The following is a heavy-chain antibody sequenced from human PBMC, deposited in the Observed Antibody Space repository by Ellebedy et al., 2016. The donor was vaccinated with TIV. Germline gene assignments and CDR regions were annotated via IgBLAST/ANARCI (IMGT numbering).Heavy chain of an antibody. CDR2: IRSGGGT. CDR1: DFSVSVNY. D-gene: IGHD5-18*01. CDR3: VIDSRYSFGHYDY. J-gene: IGHJ4*02. V-gene: IGHV3-66*01. Sequence: GESLKISXAASDFSVSVNYVTWVRQAPGKGLEWVSGIRSGGGTSYADSVKDRFIISRDNSKNKLYLQMTSLKSEDTAVYYCVIDSRYSFGHYDYWGQGTLVTVSS.